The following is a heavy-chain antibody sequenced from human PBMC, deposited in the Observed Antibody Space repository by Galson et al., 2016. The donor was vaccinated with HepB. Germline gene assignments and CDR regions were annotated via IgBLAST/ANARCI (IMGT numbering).Heavy chain of an antibody. D-gene: IGHD5-12*01. J-gene: IGHJ4*02. CDR2: IYDSVST. CDR3: ARVNSGYEFAFFGY. CDR1: GGSISSGGYY. V-gene: IGHV4-31*03. Sequence: TLSLTCTVSGGSISSGGYYWSWIRQHPGKGLEWIGYIYDSVSTYYNPSLKSRVTISLDTSKNQFSLSLRSVTAADTAVYYCARVNSGYEFAFFGYWGQGTLVTVSS.